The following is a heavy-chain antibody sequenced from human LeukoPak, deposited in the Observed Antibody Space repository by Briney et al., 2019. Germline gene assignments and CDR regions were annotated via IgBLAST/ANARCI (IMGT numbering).Heavy chain of an antibody. J-gene: IGHJ4*02. CDR3: AKDMREYCSGGSCYSGAFDY. CDR1: GFTFDDYA. V-gene: IGHV3-9*01. Sequence: GGSLRLSCAASGFTFDDYAMHWVRQAPGKGLEWVSGISWNSGSIGYADSVKGRFTISRDNAKNSLYLQMNSLRAEDTALYYCAKDMREYCSGGSCYSGAFDYWGQGTLVTVSS. CDR2: ISWNSGSI. D-gene: IGHD2-15*01.